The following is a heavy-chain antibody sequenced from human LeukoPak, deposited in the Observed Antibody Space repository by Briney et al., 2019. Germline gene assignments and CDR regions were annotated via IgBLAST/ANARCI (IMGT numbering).Heavy chain of an antibody. J-gene: IGHJ4*02. Sequence: SETLSLTCTVSGGSISSGDYYGSWIRQPPGKGLEWIGYIYYSGSTYYNPSLKSRVTISVDTSKNQFSLKLSSVTAADTAVYYCARVPEEGDGYNYVPYYFDCWGQGTLVTVSS. V-gene: IGHV4-30-4*01. CDR3: ARVPEEGDGYNYVPYYFDC. CDR2: IYYSGST. D-gene: IGHD5-24*01. CDR1: GGSISSGDYY.